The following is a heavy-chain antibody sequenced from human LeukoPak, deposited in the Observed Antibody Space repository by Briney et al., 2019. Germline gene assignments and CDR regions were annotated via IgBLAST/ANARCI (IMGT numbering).Heavy chain of an antibody. CDR1: GFSFPPYW. CDR2: VTQDGTEK. CDR3: ARENWSTADY. Sequence: PGGSLRLSCAASGFSFPPYWMMWVRQTPAMGLEWVATVTQDGTEKWYVDSVKGRFTIFKDSAMNVVSLHMNSLRAEDTAIYYCARENWSTADYWGQGTLVTVSS. V-gene: IGHV3-7*01. D-gene: IGHD3-3*01. J-gene: IGHJ4*02.